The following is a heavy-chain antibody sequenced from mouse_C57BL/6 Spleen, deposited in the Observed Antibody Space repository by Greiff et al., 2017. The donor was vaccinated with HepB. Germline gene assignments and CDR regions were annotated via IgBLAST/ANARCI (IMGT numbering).Heavy chain of an antibody. CDR2: INPNNGGT. CDR1: GYTFTDYN. J-gene: IGHJ1*03. CDR3: ARLAYSNYERYFDV. V-gene: IGHV1-22*01. D-gene: IGHD2-5*01. Sequence: VQLKESGPELVKPGASVKMSCKASGYTFTDYNMHWVKQSHGKSLEWIGYINPNNGGTSYNQKFKGKATLTVNKSSSTAYMELRSLTSEDSAVYYCARLAYSNYERYFDVWGTGTTVTVSS.